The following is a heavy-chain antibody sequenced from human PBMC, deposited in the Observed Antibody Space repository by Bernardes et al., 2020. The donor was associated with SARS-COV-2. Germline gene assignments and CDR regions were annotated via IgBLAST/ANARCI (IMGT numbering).Heavy chain of an antibody. Sequence: GGSLSLSCAASGFTFSSYGMHWVRQAPGKGLEWVAVIWYDGSNKYYADSVKGRFTISRDNSKTTLYLQMNSLRAEDTAVYYCARELLLWSYGMDVWGQGTTVTVSS. CDR1: GFTFSSYG. CDR2: IWYDGSNK. J-gene: IGHJ6*02. V-gene: IGHV3-33*01. D-gene: IGHD3-10*01. CDR3: ARELLLWSYGMDV.